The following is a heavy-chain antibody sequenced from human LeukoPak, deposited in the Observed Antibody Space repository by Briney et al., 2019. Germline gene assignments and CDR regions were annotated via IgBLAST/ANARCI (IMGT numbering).Heavy chain of an antibody. CDR3: ARHSDDFWSGLYYFDY. J-gene: IGHJ4*02. Sequence: ASETLSLTCTVSGGSISSYYWSWIRQPPGKGLEWIGYIYYSGSTNYNPSLESRVTISVDTSKNQFSLKLSSVTAADTAVYYCARHSDDFWSGLYYFDYWGQGTLVTVSS. CDR1: GGSISSYY. CDR2: IYYSGST. V-gene: IGHV4-59*08. D-gene: IGHD3-3*01.